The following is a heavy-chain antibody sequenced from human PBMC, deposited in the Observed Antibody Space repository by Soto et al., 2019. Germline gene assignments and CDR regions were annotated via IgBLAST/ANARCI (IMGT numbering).Heavy chain of an antibody. J-gene: IGHJ4*02. CDR3: ARDYRSSWDY. V-gene: IGHV1-3*01. Sequence: QVQLVQSGAEVKKPGASVKVSCKASGYTFTSYAIHWVRQAPGHRLEWLGWINAGNGETRYPQESKDRVTITMDTSASTTYMELSSLRSEDTSVYYCARDYRSSWDYWGRGTQVTVSS. CDR1: GYTFTSYA. D-gene: IGHD6-13*01. CDR2: INAGNGET.